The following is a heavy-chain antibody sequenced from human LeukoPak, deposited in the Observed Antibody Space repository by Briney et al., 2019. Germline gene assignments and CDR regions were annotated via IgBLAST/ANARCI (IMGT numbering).Heavy chain of an antibody. V-gene: IGHV1-2*02. D-gene: IGHD3-9*01. CDR3: ARGGYDFLTGDWFDP. Sequence: ASVKVSCKASGYTFTGYYIHWVRQAPGQGLEWMGWINPNSGGSKYAQKFQGRVTMTRDTSISTAYMELSRLRSEDTAVYYCARGGYDFLTGDWFDPWGQGTLVTVSS. J-gene: IGHJ5*02. CDR2: INPNSGGS. CDR1: GYTFTGYY.